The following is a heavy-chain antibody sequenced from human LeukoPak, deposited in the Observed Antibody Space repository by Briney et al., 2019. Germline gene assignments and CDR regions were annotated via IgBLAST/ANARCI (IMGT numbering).Heavy chain of an antibody. CDR1: GDSIIGYY. Sequence: SETLSLTCTVSGDSIIGYYWSWIRQPPGNGLEWIGYIHHSGSTNYNPSLKSRVTISVDTSTNYFSLKLSSVTAADTAVYCARGERLGPDYWGQGTLVTVSS. CDR3: ARGERLGPDY. J-gene: IGHJ4*02. CDR2: IHHSGST. D-gene: IGHD1-1*01. V-gene: IGHV4-59*01.